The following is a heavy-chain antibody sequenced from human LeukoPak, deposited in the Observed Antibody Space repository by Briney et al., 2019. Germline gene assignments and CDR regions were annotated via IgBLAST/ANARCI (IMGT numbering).Heavy chain of an antibody. V-gene: IGHV3-53*01. CDR3: AKWRFGESNWFDP. CDR1: GFTVRSNY. Sequence: GSLRLACAASGFTVRSNYMSWVRQAPGKGLEWVSVIYSGGSTYYADSVKGRFTISRDNSKNTLYLQMNSLRAEDTAVYYCAKWRFGESNWFDPWGQGTLVTVSS. D-gene: IGHD3-10*01. J-gene: IGHJ5*02. CDR2: IYSGGST.